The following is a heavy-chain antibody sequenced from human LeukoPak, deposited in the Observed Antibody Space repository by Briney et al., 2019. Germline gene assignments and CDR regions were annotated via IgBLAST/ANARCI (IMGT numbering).Heavy chain of an antibody. J-gene: IGHJ3*02. D-gene: IGHD3-22*01. Sequence: PGGSLRLSCAASGFTFNNYAMHWVRQVPGKGLEWVSLISGDGDSTYYPDSVKGRFTISRDNSKNSLYLQMNSLRTEDTALYYCAKDIVADYYYDSSGYFIWGQGTMVTVSS. CDR1: GFTFNNYA. V-gene: IGHV3-43*02. CDR3: AKDIVADYYYDSSGYFI. CDR2: ISGDGDST.